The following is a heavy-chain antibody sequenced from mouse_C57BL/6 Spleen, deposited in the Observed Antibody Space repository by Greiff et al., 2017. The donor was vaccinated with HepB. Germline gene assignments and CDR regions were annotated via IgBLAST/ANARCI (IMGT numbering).Heavy chain of an antibody. CDR1: GYTFTDYE. CDR3: TDPYYGSSSFDY. D-gene: IGHD1-1*01. Sequence: VQLVESGAELVRPGASVTLSCKASGYTFTDYEMHWVKQTPVHGLEWIGAIDPETGGTAYNQKFKGKAILTADKSSSTAYMELRSLTSEDSAVYYCTDPYYGSSSFDYWGQGTTLTVSS. CDR2: IDPETGGT. J-gene: IGHJ2*01. V-gene: IGHV1-15*01.